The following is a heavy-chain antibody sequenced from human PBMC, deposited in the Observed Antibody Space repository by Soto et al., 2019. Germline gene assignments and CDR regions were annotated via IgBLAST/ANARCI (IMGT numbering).Heavy chain of an antibody. CDR2: ISYDGSHK. V-gene: IGHV3-30*18. CDR1: GFTFSGFG. D-gene: IGHD3-10*01. Sequence: QVQLVESGGGVVQPGRSLRLSCAASGFTFSGFGMHWVRHTPGKGLACLAVISYDGSHKLHADSVQGRFTISRDNSKNTLSLQMNSLRTEDTAVYYCAKDLGLDASASYPYHWGQGTLASVSS. CDR3: AKDLGLDASASYPYH. J-gene: IGHJ5*02.